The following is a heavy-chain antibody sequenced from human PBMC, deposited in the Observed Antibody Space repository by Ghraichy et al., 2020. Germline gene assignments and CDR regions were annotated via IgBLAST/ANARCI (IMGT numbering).Heavy chain of an antibody. J-gene: IGHJ6*01. V-gene: IGHV3-33*01. D-gene: IGHD1-26*01. CDR3: ARTAARWELGYYYGMDV. CDR1: GFTFSSYG. CDR2: IWYDGSNK. Sequence: GGSLRLSCAASGFTFSSYGMHWVRQAPGKGLEWVAVIWYDGSNKYYADSVKGRFTISRDNSKNTLYLQMNSLRAEETAVYYCARTAARWELGYYYGMDVWGQGTKVTVST.